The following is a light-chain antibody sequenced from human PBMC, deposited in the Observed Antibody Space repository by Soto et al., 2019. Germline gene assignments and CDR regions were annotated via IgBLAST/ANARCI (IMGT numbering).Light chain of an antibody. CDR3: QQFDHLPMYT. J-gene: IGKJ2*01. Sequence: DIPVTQSPSSLSASVGDRVTITCQASHDISNSLNWYQQKPGKAPKLLIYDASTLETGGPSRFSGSGSGTDFTFTISSLQPEDIATYYCQQFDHLPMYTFGQGTRLEIK. V-gene: IGKV1-33*01. CDR2: DAS. CDR1: HDISNS.